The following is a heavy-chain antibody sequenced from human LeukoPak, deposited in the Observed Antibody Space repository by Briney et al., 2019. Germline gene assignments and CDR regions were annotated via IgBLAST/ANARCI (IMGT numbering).Heavy chain of an antibody. CDR1: GFTFSGYE. J-gene: IGHJ2*01. D-gene: IGHD6-6*01. V-gene: IGHV3-48*03. Sequence: GSLRLSCAGSGFTFSGYEMNWVRQAPGKGLEWVSYVSTTGDIRHYADSVTGRFTISRDNAENALHLPMNSLRVEDTAIYYCARYSRWGTGNWYFDLWGRGTLVTVSS. CDR2: VSTTGDIR. CDR3: ARYSRWGTGNWYFDL.